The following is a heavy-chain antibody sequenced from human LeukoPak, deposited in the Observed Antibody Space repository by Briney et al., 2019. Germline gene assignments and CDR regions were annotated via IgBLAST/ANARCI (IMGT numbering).Heavy chain of an antibody. V-gene: IGHV3-66*01. CDR2: IYSGGST. D-gene: IGHD2-2*02. CDR3: ARDWYCSSSICYTDRNWFDS. CDR1: GFTVSSNY. J-gene: IGHJ5*01. Sequence: GGSLRLSCAASGFTVSSNYMSWVRQAPGKGLEWLSDIYSGGSTYYAGSVKGRFTISRDNSKNTLYLQMNRLRPEDTAVYYCARDWYCSSSICYTDRNWFDSWGQGTLVTVSS.